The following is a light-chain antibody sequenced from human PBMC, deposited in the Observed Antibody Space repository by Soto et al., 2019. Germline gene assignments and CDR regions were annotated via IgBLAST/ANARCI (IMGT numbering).Light chain of an antibody. J-gene: IGLJ1*01. CDR1: SSNVGSYKL. V-gene: IGLV2-23*02. CDR2: EVN. Sequence: QSVLTQPASVSGSPGQSITISCTGTSSNVGSYKLVSWYQQHQGKAPKLMIFEVNNRPSGVSNRFSGSKSGNTASLTIAGLKVEVEADYYCCSSGGSPTYVFGTGTKVTVL. CDR3: CSSGGSPTYV.